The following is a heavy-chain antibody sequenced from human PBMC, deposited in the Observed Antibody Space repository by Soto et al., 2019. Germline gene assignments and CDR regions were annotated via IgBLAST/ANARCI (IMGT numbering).Heavy chain of an antibody. CDR3: ARDQRAVAVRIDYYYYYGMDV. V-gene: IGHV4-4*02. CDR1: GGSISSSNW. CDR2: IYHSGST. Sequence: NPSETLSLTCAVSGGSISSSNWWSWVRQPPGKGLEWIGEIYHSGSTNYNPSLKSRVTISVDKSKNQFSLKLSSVTAADTAVYYCARDQRAVAVRIDYYYYYGMDVRGQGTTVTVSS. D-gene: IGHD6-19*01. J-gene: IGHJ6*02.